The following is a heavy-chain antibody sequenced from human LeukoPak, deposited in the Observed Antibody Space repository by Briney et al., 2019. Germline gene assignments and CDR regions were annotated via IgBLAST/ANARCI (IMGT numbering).Heavy chain of an antibody. CDR3: TKGLWAGVSAARD. Sequence: GGSLRLSCAASGFTFSSYWMHWVRQAPGKGLEWVSVIYTSGSTYYADSVKGRFTISRDNSQNTLDLQMNSLRTEDTAVYYCTKGLWAGVSAARDWGQGALVTVSS. CDR1: GFTFSSYW. V-gene: IGHV3-66*01. D-gene: IGHD2-8*01. J-gene: IGHJ4*02. CDR2: IYTSGST.